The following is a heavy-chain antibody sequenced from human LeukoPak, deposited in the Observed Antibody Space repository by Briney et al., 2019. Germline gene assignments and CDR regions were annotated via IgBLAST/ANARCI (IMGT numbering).Heavy chain of an antibody. CDR3: ARQEFWSGYSNWFDP. J-gene: IGHJ5*02. D-gene: IGHD3-3*01. CDR2: IYYSGST. V-gene: IGHV4-39*01. Sequence: SQTLSLTCTVSGGSISSSSYYWGWIRQPPGKGLEWIGSIYYSGSTHYNPSLKSRVTISVDTSKNQFSLKLSSVTAADTAVYYCARQEFWSGYSNWFDPWGQGTLVTVSS. CDR1: GGSISSSSYY.